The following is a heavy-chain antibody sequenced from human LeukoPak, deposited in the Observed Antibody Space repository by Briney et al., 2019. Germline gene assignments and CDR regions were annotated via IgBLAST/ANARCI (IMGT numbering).Heavy chain of an antibody. CDR2: ISYDGSNK. D-gene: IGHD4-23*01. V-gene: IGHV3-30*04. CDR1: GFTFSSYA. J-gene: IGHJ4*02. CDR3: AKVPTVLTYYFDY. Sequence: GRSLRLSCAASGFTFSSYAMHWVRQAPGKGLEWVAVISYDGSNKYYADSVKGRFTISRDNSKNTLYLQMNSLRAEDTAVYYCAKVPTVLTYYFDYWGQGTLVTVSS.